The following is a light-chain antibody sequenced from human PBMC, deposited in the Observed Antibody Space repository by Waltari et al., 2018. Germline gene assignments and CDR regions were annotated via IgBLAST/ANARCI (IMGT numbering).Light chain of an antibody. V-gene: IGLV3-19*01. CDR3: HSRETFSTRL. J-gene: IGLJ2*01. Sequence: SSDLTQDPSLSVALGQTVRITCQGDSLRRYYASWYQQRPGQAPILVLYGPDNRPSGIHDRFSGSTSGNTASLTITGAQAEDEADYYCHSRETFSTRLFGGGTRLTV. CDR2: GPD. CDR1: SLRRYY.